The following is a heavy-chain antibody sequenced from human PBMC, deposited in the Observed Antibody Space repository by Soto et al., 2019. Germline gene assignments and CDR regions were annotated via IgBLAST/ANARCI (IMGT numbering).Heavy chain of an antibody. CDR3: ARLDGMDV. J-gene: IGHJ6*02. CDR2: IDHSDSYT. CDR1: GSRFTSYW. V-gene: IGHV5-10-1*01. Sequence: PGESLKICCKGSGSRFTSYWISWVRQMRGEGLEWMGRIDHSDSYTNYSPSFQGHVTLSADKSISTAYLQWSSLKASDTAMYYWARLDGMDVWGQGTTVTVSS.